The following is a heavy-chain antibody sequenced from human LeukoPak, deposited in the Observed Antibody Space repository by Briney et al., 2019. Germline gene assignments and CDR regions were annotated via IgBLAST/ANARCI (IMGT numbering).Heavy chain of an antibody. CDR2: IYSSGST. CDR1: GGSFSGYY. J-gene: IGHJ3*02. D-gene: IGHD3-10*01. V-gene: IGHV4-34*01. CDR3: ARSDGYGLVGI. Sequence: SETLSLTCAVYGGSFSGYYWSWIRQPPGKGLEWIGSIYSSGSTYYNPSLKSRVIIIIDTPKNHFSLTLSSVTAADTAVYYCARSDGYGLVGIWGQGTMVTVSS.